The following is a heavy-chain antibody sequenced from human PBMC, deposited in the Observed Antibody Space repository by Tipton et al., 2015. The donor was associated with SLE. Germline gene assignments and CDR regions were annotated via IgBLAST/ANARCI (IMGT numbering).Heavy chain of an antibody. CDR2: IYYSGST. D-gene: IGHD6-19*01. Sequence: LRLSCTVSGYSISSGYYWGWIRQPPGKGLEWIGYIYYSGSTYYNPSLKSRVTISVDTSKNQFSLKLSSVTAADTAVYYCARLIAVGRDYWGQGTLVTVSS. V-gene: IGHV4-38-2*02. CDR1: GYSISSGYY. J-gene: IGHJ4*02. CDR3: ARLIAVGRDY.